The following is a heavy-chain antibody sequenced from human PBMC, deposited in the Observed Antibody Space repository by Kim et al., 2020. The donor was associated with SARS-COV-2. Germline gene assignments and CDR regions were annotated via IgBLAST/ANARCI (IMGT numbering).Heavy chain of an antibody. D-gene: IGHD1-26*01. CDR3: ARDSGSYFGFDL. CDR1: GFTFSSYA. V-gene: IGHV3-30*04. Sequence: GSLRLSCAASGFTFSSYAMHWVRQAPGKGLEWVAVISYDGSNKYYADSVKGRFTISRDNSKNTLYLQMNSLRAEDTAVYYCARDSGSYFGFDLWGRGTLVTVSS. J-gene: IGHJ2*01. CDR2: ISYDGSNK.